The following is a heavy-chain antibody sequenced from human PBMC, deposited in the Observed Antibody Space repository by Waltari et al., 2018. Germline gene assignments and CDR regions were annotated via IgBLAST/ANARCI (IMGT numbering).Heavy chain of an antibody. CDR2: IYTSGST. CDR3: ASQNRNYVYDAFDI. CDR1: GGSISSGSYY. J-gene: IGHJ3*02. D-gene: IGHD1-7*01. Sequence: QVQLQESGPGLVKPSQTLSLTCNVSGGSISSGSYYWSWIRQPAGKGLEWIGYIYTSGSTNYNPSLKSRVTISVDTSKNQFSLKLSSVTAADTAVYYCASQNRNYVYDAFDIWGQGTMVTVSS. V-gene: IGHV4-61*09.